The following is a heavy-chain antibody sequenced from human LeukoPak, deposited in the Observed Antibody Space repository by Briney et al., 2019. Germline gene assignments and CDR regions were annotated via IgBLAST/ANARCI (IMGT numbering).Heavy chain of an antibody. Sequence: SETLSLTCDASGSSITSDYFWGWIRQPPGKGLEWIATIYYSWGMYFNPSLKSRVTISLDASKNQYSLKMTSLTAADTAIYYCARNVTAGFFDYWGQGILVTVSS. CDR2: IYYSWGM. CDR1: GSSITSDYF. CDR3: ARNVTAGFFDY. V-gene: IGHV4-38-2*01. J-gene: IGHJ4*02. D-gene: IGHD1-1*01.